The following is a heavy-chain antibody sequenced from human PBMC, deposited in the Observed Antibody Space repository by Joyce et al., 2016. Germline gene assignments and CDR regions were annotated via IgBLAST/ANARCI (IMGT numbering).Heavy chain of an antibody. CDR3: ARSPSNSWHTFDS. V-gene: IGHV3-30-3*01. CDR1: GFNLNRYA. J-gene: IGHJ4*02. Sequence: QVQLVESGGGVAQPGGALGLSCAAYGFNLNRYAMEGVRQTQGTGRGWVAVISPDGSKKFYSDSVKDRFIISRDNSNKMVFVQMNSLRVEYTGVYYCARSPSNSWHTFDSWGQGTLVSVSS. D-gene: IGHD2-2*01. CDR2: ISPDGSKK.